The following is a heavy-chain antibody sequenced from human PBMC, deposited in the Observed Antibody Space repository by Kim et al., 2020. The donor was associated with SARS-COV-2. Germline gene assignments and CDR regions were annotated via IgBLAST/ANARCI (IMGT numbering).Heavy chain of an antibody. J-gene: IGHJ4*02. V-gene: IGHV3-23*01. Sequence: GGSLRLSCVASDFTFSDYAMSWVRQAPGKGLEWVSGIIGTGDDTHLADSVKGRFTISRDNSRSTLYLQMNSLRIEDTAIYYCANDYTEGRLLGTPTSFFDHWGQGFLVPVSS. CDR3: ANDYTEGRLLGTPTSFFDH. D-gene: IGHD1-1*01. CDR2: IIGTGDDT. CDR1: DFTFSDYA.